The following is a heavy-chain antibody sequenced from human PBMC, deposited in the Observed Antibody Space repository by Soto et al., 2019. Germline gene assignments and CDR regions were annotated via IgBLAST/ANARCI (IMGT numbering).Heavy chain of an antibody. CDR2: IIPFFHAA. CDR1: ADTFSSSA. CDR3: ARDLISNYHYYGMDV. Sequence: SVKVSCKASADTFSSSAFSWVRQAPGQGLEWMGGIIPFFHAANYAQRFQGRVTITADESTSTVYMELSSLRSEDTARYYCARDLISNYHYYGMDVWGQGTTVTVSS. J-gene: IGHJ6*02. V-gene: IGHV1-69*13.